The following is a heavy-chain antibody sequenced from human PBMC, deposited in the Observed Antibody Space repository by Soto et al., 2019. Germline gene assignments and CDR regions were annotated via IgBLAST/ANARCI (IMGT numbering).Heavy chain of an antibody. D-gene: IGHD3-3*01. CDR1: GGSISSSNW. CDR2: IYHSGST. V-gene: IGHV4-4*02. J-gene: IGHJ3*02. Sequence: SQPLCLTCAVFGGSISSSNWWGWVRQPPGKGLEWIGEIYHSGSTNYNPSLKSRVTISVDKSKNQFSLKLSSVTAADTAVYYCARASRESGLDAFDIWGQGTMVTVSS. CDR3: ARASRESGLDAFDI.